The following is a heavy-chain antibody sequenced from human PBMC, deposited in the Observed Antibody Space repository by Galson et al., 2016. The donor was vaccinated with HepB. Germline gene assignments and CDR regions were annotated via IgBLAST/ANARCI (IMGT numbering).Heavy chain of an antibody. CDR3: VRQAVTYDILTPLDY. D-gene: IGHD3-9*01. CDR2: ISYDGADK. V-gene: IGHV3-30-3*01. J-gene: IGHJ4*02. Sequence: SLRLSCAASGFTLSHYPMHWVRQAPGKGLEWVASISYDGADKYYADPVKGRFTISRDTSKNTLDLQMIRLRGADTAVYYCVRQAVTYDILTPLDYWGQGTLVTVSS. CDR1: GFTLSHYP.